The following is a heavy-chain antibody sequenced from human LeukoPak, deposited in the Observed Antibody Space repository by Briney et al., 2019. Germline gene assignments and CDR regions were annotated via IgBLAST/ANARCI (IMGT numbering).Heavy chain of an antibody. CDR2: IYYSGST. D-gene: IGHD3-16*02. CDR3: ARLFPSYDYVWGSYRINAFDI. CDR1: GGSISSYY. J-gene: IGHJ3*02. V-gene: IGHV4-59*08. Sequence: PSETLSLTCTVSGGSISSYYWSWIRQPPGKGLEWIGYIYYSGSTNYNPSLKSRVTISVDTSKNQFSLKLSSVTAADTAVYYCARLFPSYDYVWGSYRINAFDIWGRGRMVTVSS.